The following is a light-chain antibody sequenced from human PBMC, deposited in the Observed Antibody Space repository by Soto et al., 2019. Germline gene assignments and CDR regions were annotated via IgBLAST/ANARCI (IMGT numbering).Light chain of an antibody. CDR1: QSVSSN. CDR3: QQYKNWPLT. J-gene: IGKJ4*01. CDR2: GAS. V-gene: IGKV3-15*01. Sequence: EIVMTQSPATLSVSPGERATLSCRASQSVSSNLAWYQQKPGQAPRLLIYGASTRTTGIPATFSASGSGTEFTLTISSLQSEDCAVYYCQQYKNWPLTFGGGTKVEIK.